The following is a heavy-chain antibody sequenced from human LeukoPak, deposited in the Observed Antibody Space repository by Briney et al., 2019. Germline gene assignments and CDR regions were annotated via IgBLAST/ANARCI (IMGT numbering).Heavy chain of an antibody. CDR1: GGSINSFY. CDR3: ARGGKATVVTM. V-gene: IGHV4-4*07. D-gene: IGHD4-23*01. CDR2: IYSSGST. J-gene: IGHJ4*02. Sequence: SETLSLTCTVSGGSINSFYWSWIRQPAGKGLEWIGRIYSSGSTNYNPSLKSRVSMSVDTSKNQFSLRLTSVTAADTAVYYCARGGKATVVTMWGQGILVTVSS.